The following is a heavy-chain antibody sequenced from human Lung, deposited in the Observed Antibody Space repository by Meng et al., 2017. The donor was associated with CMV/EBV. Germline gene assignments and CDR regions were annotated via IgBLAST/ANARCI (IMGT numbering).Heavy chain of an antibody. CDR3: TGYCSSTSCLLYYYYGMDV. V-gene: IGHV3-73*01. CDR2: IRSKANSYAT. Sequence: GESXKISCAASGFTFSGSAMHWVRQASGKGLEWVGRIRSKANSYATAYAASVKGRFTISRDDSKNTAYLQMNSLKTEDTAVYYCTGYCSSTSCLLYYYYGMDVWGQGTTVTSAS. CDR1: GFTFSGSA. J-gene: IGHJ6*01. D-gene: IGHD2-2*01.